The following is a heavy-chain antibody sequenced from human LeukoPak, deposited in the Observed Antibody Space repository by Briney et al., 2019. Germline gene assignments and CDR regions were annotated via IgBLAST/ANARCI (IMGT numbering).Heavy chain of an antibody. J-gene: IGHJ5*02. CDR2: INSDGGDA. V-gene: IGHV3-74*01. Sequence: GGSQSLSCAPSGITFGILCMQWARHGPGGGRVWLSCINSDGGDAIYADSVKGRFTVSRDNAKNTLYLQMNSLRAEDTAVYYCARDVPHNWFDSWGQGTLVTVSS. CDR3: ARDVPHNWFDS. CDR1: GITFGILC.